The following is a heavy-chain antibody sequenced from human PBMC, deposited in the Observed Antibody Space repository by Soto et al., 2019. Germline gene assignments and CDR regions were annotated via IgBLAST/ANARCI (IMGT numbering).Heavy chain of an antibody. CDR1: GFTFSSYA. CDR2: ISGSGGST. J-gene: IGHJ4*02. V-gene: IGHV3-23*01. D-gene: IGHD6-13*01. CDR3: AKDRSGYSSSWSPYDY. Sequence: SGGSLRLSCAASGFTFSSYAMSWVRQAPGKGLEWVSAISGSGGSTYYADSVKGRFTISRDNSKNTLYLQMNSLRAEDTAVYYCAKDRSGYSSSWSPYDYWGQGTLVTVSS.